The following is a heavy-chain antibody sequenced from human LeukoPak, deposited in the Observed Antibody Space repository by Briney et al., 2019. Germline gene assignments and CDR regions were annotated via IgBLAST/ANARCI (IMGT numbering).Heavy chain of an antibody. CDR2: IWYDGSTI. Sequence: GTSLRLSCAASGISFSSHGMRWVGQAPGKGLEGVAVIWYDGSTIYYADSVKRRFTISRDNSKNTLYLQMNSLRAEDTALYYCARARNDYDSNGFSFLDYWGQGTMVTVSP. J-gene: IGHJ4*02. CDR3: ARARNDYDSNGFSFLDY. V-gene: IGHV3-33*01. D-gene: IGHD3-22*01. CDR1: GISFSSHG.